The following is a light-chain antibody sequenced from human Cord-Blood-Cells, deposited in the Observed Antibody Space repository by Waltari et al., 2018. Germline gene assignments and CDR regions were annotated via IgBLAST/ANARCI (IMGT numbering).Light chain of an antibody. CDR2: GVS. V-gene: IGLV2-23*02. J-gene: IGLJ1*01. CDR1: SSDVGSYNL. Sequence: QSALTQPASVSGSPGQSITISCTGTSSDVGSYNLFSWYQQHPGKAPKRMIYGVSKRPSGVSIRFSGSKSGNTASLTISGLQAEDEADYYCCSYAGSSTYVFGTGTKVTVL. CDR3: CSYAGSSTYV.